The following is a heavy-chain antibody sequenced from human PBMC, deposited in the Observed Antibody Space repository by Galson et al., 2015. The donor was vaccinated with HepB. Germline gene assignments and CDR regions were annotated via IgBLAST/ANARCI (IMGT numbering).Heavy chain of an antibody. D-gene: IGHD6-19*01. CDR2: INSDGSST. J-gene: IGHJ4*02. Sequence: SLRLSCAASGFTFSSYWMHWVRQAPGEGLVWVSRINSDGSSTSYADSVKGRFTISRDNAKNTLYLQMNSLRAEDTAVYYCARARGFGSSGGIFDYWGQGTLVTVSS. V-gene: IGHV3-74*01. CDR1: GFTFSSYW. CDR3: ARARGFGSSGGIFDY.